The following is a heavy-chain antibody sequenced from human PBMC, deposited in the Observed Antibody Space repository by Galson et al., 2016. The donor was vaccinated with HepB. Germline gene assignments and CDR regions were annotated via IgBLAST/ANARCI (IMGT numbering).Heavy chain of an antibody. CDR3: ARERGNYAYFDY. J-gene: IGHJ4*02. CDR2: ISSYDDNI. D-gene: IGHD4-11*01. CDR1: GYTFASYG. Sequence: SVKVSCKASGYTFASYGIAWVRQAPGQGLEWMGWISSYDDNIKYAQKFQGRLTMTIDSSTDTAYMELRSLRSDDTAIYYCARERGNYAYFDYWGQGTLVTVYS. V-gene: IGHV1-18*01.